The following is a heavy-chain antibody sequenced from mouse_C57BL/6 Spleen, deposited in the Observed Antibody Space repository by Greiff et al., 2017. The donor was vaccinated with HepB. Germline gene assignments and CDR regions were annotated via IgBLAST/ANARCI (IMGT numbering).Heavy chain of an antibody. CDR3: ARQDDYDFYAMDY. CDR1: GFTFSSYA. Sequence: EVKLMESGGGLVKPGGSLKLSCAASGFTFSSYAMSWVRQTPDKRLEWVATISSGGSYTYYPDSVKGRFTISRDNAKNTLYLQMSSLKSEDTAMYYCARQDDYDFYAMDYWGQGTSVTVSS. D-gene: IGHD2-4*01. CDR2: ISSGGSYT. J-gene: IGHJ4*01. V-gene: IGHV5-6*03.